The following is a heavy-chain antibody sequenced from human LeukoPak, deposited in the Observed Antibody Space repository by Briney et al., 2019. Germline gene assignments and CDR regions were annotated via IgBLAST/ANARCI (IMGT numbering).Heavy chain of an antibody. D-gene: IGHD3-3*01. J-gene: IGHJ6*03. CDR1: GFTFSTYW. CDR3: AKGGYYDFWSGYSNYYYYMDV. Sequence: GGSLRLSCAASGFTFSTYWMSWVRQAPGKGLEWVANIKQDGSETYYVDSVKGRFTISRDNAENSLYLQMNSLRAEDTAVYYCAKGGYYDFWSGYSNYYYYMDVWGKGTTVTVSS. CDR2: IKQDGSET. V-gene: IGHV3-7*03.